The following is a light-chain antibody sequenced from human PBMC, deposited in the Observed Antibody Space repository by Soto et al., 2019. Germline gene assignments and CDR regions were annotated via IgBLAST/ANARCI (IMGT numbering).Light chain of an antibody. V-gene: IGKV3-11*01. J-gene: IGKJ5*01. CDR1: QSVGNY. CDR3: QQRTNWPLTT. CDR2: DSS. Sequence: EIVLTQSPATLSLSPGERATLSCRASQSVGNYLAWYQQKPGQAPRLLIYDSSNRATGIPARFSGSGSGTDFALTISSLEPEDFAIYYCQQRTNWPLTTFGHGTRLEIK.